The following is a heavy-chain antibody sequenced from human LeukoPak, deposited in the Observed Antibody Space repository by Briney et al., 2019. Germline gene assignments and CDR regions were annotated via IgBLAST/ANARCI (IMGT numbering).Heavy chain of an antibody. J-gene: IGHJ4*02. V-gene: IGHV3-23*01. CDR2: ISGSGGST. D-gene: IGHD3-10*01. CDR1: GFTFSSYA. Sequence: PGGSLRLSYAASGFTFSSYAMSWVRQAPGKGLEWVSAISGSGGSTYYADSVKGRFTISRDNSKNTLYLQMNSLRAEDTAVYYCAKGYGSGSTPTHFDYWGQGTLVTVSS. CDR3: AKGYGSGSTPTHFDY.